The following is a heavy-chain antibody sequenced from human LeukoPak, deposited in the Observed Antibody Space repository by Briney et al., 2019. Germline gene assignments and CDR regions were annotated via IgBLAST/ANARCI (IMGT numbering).Heavy chain of an antibody. J-gene: IGHJ4*02. D-gene: IGHD4-11*01. V-gene: IGHV1-2*04. CDR3: AKKTGAYSNYPLEY. CDR1: GYTFTGYY. CDR2: INPNSGGT. Sequence: ASVKVSCKASGYTFTGYYMHWVRQAPGQGLEWMGWINPNSGGTNYAQKFQGWVTMTRDTSISTAYMELSRLRSDDTAVYYCAKKTGAYSNYPLEYWGQGTLVTVSS.